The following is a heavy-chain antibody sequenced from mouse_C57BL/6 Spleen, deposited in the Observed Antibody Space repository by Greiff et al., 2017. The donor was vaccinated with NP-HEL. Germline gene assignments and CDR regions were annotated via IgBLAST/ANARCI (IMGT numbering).Heavy chain of an antibody. CDR2: INPYNGGT. J-gene: IGHJ2*01. CDR3: ARLLQSSFDY. Sequence: VQLQQSGPVLVKPGASVKMSCKASGYTFTDYYMNWVKQSHGKSLEWIGVINPYNGGTSYNQKFKGKATLTVDKSSSTAYMELNSLTSEDSAVYYCARLLQSSFDYWGQGTTLTVSS. CDR1: GYTFTDYY. V-gene: IGHV1-19*01. D-gene: IGHD1-1*01.